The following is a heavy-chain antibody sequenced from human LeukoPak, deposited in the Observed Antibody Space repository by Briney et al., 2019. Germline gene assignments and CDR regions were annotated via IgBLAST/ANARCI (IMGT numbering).Heavy chain of an antibody. CDR3: ASDLVVGGTCRLDY. Sequence: SETLSLTCTVSGDSISGGGHFWTWIRQRPGKGLEWIGYIYYTGCTYYNPSLKSRVTISVGTSKNQFSLNLNSVTAADTAVYYCASDLVVGGTCRLDYWGQGTLVTVSS. CDR1: GDSISGGGHF. V-gene: IGHV4-31*03. J-gene: IGHJ4*02. D-gene: IGHD1-1*01. CDR2: IYYTGCT.